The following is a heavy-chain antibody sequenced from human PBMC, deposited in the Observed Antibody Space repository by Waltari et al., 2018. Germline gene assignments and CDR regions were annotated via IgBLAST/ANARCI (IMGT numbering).Heavy chain of an antibody. V-gene: IGHV3-7*01. Sequence: EVQLVDSGGGLVQPGGSLRLSCTSSGFTLSDYWMSWVRQVPGKGLEWVANINYDGSENYSVDSVKRRFTISRDNAKNSLSLQMNSLRVEDTAMYYCARGRGWLDFWGQGTLVTVSS. CDR2: INYDGSEN. CDR1: GFTLSDYW. CDR3: ARGRGWLDF. D-gene: IGHD2-15*01. J-gene: IGHJ4*02.